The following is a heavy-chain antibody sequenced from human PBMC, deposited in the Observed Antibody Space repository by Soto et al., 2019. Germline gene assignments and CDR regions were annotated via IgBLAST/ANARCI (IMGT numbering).Heavy chain of an antibody. J-gene: IGHJ6*03. D-gene: IGHD3-10*01. V-gene: IGHV4-4*02. CDR2: IYRSGST. CDR1: SGSISTSNW. Sequence: QVQLQESGPGLVKPSGALSLTCAVSSGSISTSNWWSWVRQPPGKGLEWIGEIYRSGSTNYNPSLKSRVTISVDKSKNQFSLKLISVTAADTAVYYCARGNRDYYYYMDVWGKGTTVTVSS. CDR3: ARGNRDYYYYMDV.